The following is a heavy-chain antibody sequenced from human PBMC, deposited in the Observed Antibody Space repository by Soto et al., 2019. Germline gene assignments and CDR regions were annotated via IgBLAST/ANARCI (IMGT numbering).Heavy chain of an antibody. Sequence: SETMCLTCTVSGGNISGYYWSRVRQQPGKGLEWIGEIYHSGSTNYNPSLKSRVTISVDKSKNQFSLKLSSVTAADTAVYYCARAGAPNIISNWFDPWGQGTLVTVSS. CDR3: ARAGAPNIISNWFDP. V-gene: IGHV4-34*01. CDR1: GGNISGYY. CDR2: IYHSGST. D-gene: IGHD7-27*01. J-gene: IGHJ5*02.